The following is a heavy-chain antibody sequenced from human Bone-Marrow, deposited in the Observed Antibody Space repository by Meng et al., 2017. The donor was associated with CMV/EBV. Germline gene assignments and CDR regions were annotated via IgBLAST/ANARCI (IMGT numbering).Heavy chain of an antibody. CDR2: ISYDESNK. CDR1: GFTFSSYT. J-gene: IGHJ4*02. D-gene: IGHD3-10*01. Sequence: GGSLKISCAASGFTFSSYTMHWVRQAPGKGLEWVALISYDESNKYYADSVKGRFTISRDNSKNMLYLQMNSLRAEDTAVFYCARDPLIDYYASGSYTFDYWGQGTLVTVSS. CDR3: ARDPLIDYYASGSYTFDY. V-gene: IGHV3-30*04.